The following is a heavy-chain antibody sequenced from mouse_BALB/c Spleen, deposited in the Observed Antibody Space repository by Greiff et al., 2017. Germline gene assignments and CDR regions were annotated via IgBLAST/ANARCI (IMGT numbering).Heavy chain of an antibody. CDR1: GYTFTSYV. CDR2: INPYNDGT. J-gene: IGHJ1*01. Sequence: EVQLQQSGPELVKPGASVKMSCKASGYTFTSYVMHWVKQKPGQGLEWIGYINPYNDGTKYNEKFKGKATLTSDKSSSTAYMELSSLTSEDSAVYYCARGRSYDGGYFDVWGAGTTVTVSS. D-gene: IGHD2-12*01. CDR3: ARGRSYDGGYFDV. V-gene: IGHV1-14*01.